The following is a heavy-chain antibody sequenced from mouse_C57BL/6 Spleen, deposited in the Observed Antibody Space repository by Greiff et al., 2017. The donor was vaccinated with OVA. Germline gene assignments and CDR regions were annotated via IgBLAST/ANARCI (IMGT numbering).Heavy chain of an antibody. J-gene: IGHJ2*01. Sequence: VQLQQPGTELVKPGASVKLSCKASGYTFTSYWMHWVKQRPGQGLEWIGNINPGNGGTNYNEKFKSKATLTVDKSSSTAYMQLSSLTSEDSAVYDCARGGRPGYFDYWGQGTTLTVSS. CDR1: GYTFTSYW. V-gene: IGHV1-53*01. CDR3: ARGGRPGYFDY. CDR2: INPGNGGT.